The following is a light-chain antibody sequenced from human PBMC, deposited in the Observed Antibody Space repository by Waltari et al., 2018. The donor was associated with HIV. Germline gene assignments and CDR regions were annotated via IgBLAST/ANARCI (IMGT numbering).Light chain of an antibody. J-gene: IGLJ3*02. Sequence: QSALTQSASVSGSPGQSITISCTGTSSDVGAYPLVSWYQQHPGEVPKLLIYELTKRPSGVSTRFSGSKSGNTASLTISGLQAEDEADYYCCSYAGSGLVFGGGTKLTVL. CDR3: CSYAGSGLV. CDR1: SSDVGAYPL. CDR2: ELT. V-gene: IGLV2-23*02.